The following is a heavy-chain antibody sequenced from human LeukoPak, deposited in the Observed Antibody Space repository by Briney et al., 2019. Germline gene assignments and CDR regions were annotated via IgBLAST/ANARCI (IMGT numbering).Heavy chain of an antibody. CDR2: IYYSGNT. D-gene: IGHD2-15*01. CDR3: ARDLGDYFDY. Sequence: PSETLSLTCIVSGGSISSYYWSWIRQPPGKGLEWIGYIYYSGNTNFNPSLKSRVTISLDTSKNQFSLKLSSVTAADTAVYYCARDLGDYFDYWAREPWSPSPQ. J-gene: IGHJ4*02. V-gene: IGHV4-59*01. CDR1: GGSISSYY.